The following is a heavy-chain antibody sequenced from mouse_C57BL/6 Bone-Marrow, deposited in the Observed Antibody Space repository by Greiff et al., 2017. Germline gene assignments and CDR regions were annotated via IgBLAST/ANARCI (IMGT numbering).Heavy chain of an antibody. D-gene: IGHD2-3*01. V-gene: IGHV1-81*01. Sequence: QVQLQQSGAELARPGASVKLSCKASGYTFTSYGISWVKQRTGQGLEWIGEIYPRSGNTYYNEKFKGKATLTADTTSSTAYMELRSLTSEDSAVYFCARYMYGYYVYAMDYWGQGTSVTVSS. CDR3: ARYMYGYYVYAMDY. J-gene: IGHJ4*01. CDR1: GYTFTSYG. CDR2: IYPRSGNT.